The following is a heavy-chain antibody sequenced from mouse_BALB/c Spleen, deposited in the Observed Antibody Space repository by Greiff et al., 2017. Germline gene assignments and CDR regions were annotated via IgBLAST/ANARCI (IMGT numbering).Heavy chain of an antibody. Sequence: QVQLKESGPELVKPGASVRISCKASGYTFTSYYIHWVKQRPGQGLEWIGWIYPGNVNTKYNEKFKGKATLTADKSSSTAYMQLSSLTSEDSAVYFCAREGVYGNYVFAYWGQGTLVTVSA. D-gene: IGHD2-1*01. CDR2: IYPGNVNT. J-gene: IGHJ3*01. V-gene: IGHV1S56*01. CDR1: GYTFTSYY. CDR3: AREGVYGNYVFAY.